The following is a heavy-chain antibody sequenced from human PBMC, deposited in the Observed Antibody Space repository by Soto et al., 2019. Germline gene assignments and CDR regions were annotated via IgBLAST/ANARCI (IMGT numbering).Heavy chain of an antibody. V-gene: IGHV3-21*01. Sequence: EVQLVESGGGLVKPGGSLRLSCAASGFTFSSYSMNWVRQAPGKGLEWVSSISSSSSYIYYADSVKGRFTISRDNAKNSLYLQMNSLRAEDTAVYYCARAPTVHYYYCGMDVWGQGTTVTVSS. CDR3: ARAPTVHYYYCGMDV. CDR1: GFTFSSYS. D-gene: IGHD4-4*01. CDR2: ISSSSSYI. J-gene: IGHJ6*02.